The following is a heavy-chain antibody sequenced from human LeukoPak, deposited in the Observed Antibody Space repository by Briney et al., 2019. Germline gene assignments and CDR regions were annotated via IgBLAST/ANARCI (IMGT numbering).Heavy chain of an antibody. V-gene: IGHV4-34*01. CDR1: GGSFSGYY. J-gene: IGHJ6*03. CDR3: ARGSTVTTKIYYYYYMDV. Sequence: PSETLSLTCAVYGGSFSGYYWSWIRQPPGKGLEWIGEINHSGSTNYNPSLKSRVTISVDTSKNQFSLKLSSVTAADTAVYYCARGSTVTTKIYYYYYMDVWGNGTTVTVSS. D-gene: IGHD4-11*01. CDR2: INHSGST.